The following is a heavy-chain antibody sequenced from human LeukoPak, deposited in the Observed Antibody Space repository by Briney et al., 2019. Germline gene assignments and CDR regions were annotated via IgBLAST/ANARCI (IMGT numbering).Heavy chain of an antibody. CDR1: GDSMKSYN. J-gene: IGHJ4*02. V-gene: IGHV4-59*01. Sequence: SETLSLTCTVSGDSMKSYNWTWIRQTPGKGLGCIGHIYYSGNINYNPSLKSRLTISLDTSKSHFSLKLRCVTAADTAVYYCARGGYSYVIYFDYWGQGTLVTVSS. CDR2: IYYSGNI. CDR3: ARGGYSYVIYFDY. D-gene: IGHD5-18*01.